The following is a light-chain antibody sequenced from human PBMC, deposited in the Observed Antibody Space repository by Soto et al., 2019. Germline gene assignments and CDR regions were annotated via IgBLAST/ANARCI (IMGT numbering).Light chain of an antibody. CDR2: DAS. V-gene: IGKV1-33*01. Sequence: IQMTQSPSSLSASVGDRVSITCQASQDIRNYLNWYQQKPGKAPKLLIFDASNLETGVPSRFSGSGSGTDFTFTISSLQPEDIATYYCQHYGNFPPLLTFGPGTKVDIK. CDR3: QHYGNFPPLLT. CDR1: QDIRNY. J-gene: IGKJ3*01.